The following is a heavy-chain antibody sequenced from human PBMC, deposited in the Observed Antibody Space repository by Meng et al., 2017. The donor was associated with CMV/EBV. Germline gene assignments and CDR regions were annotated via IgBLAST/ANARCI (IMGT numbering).Heavy chain of an antibody. CDR3: ARGRSGWFTRAPHRNWFDP. CDR1: GGSFSGYY. J-gene: IGHJ5*02. CDR2: INHSGST. D-gene: IGHD6-19*01. V-gene: IGHV4-34*01. Sequence: GSLRLSCAVYGGSFSGYYWSWIRQPPGKGLGWIGEINHSGSTNYNPSLKSRVTISVDTSKSQFSLKRSSVTAADTAVYYCARGRSGWFTRAPHRNWFDPWGQGTLVTVSS.